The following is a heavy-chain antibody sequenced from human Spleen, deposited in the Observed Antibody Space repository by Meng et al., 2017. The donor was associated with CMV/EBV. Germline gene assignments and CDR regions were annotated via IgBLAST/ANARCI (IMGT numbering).Heavy chain of an antibody. CDR3: AKDLTGYSSSWYPFDY. V-gene: IGHV3-23*01. Sequence: GGSLRLSCAASGFTFSSYAMSWVRQAPGKGLEWVSAISGSGGSTYYADSVKGRFTISRDNSKNTLYLQMNSLRAEDTAVYYCAKDLTGYSSSWYPFDYWGQGTLVTVSS. CDR2: ISGSGGST. D-gene: IGHD6-13*01. CDR1: GFTFSSYA. J-gene: IGHJ4*02.